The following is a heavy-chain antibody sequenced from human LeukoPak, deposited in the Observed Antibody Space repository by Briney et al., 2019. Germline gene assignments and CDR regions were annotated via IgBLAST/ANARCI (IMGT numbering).Heavy chain of an antibody. CDR3: ARHAPYGDYTFDY. V-gene: IGHV4-39*01. Sequence: SETLSLTCSVSGGSVSSTTYYWGWIRQPPGKGLEWIGSISYGGSTYYNPSLKSRLTISVDTSKNQFSLELSSVTAADTAVYYCARHAPYGDYTFDYWGQGTLVTVSS. CDR2: ISYGGST. J-gene: IGHJ4*02. CDR1: GGSVSSTTYY. D-gene: IGHD4-17*01.